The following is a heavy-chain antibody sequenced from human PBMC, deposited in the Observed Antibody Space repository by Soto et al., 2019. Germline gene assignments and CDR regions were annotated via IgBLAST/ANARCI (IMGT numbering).Heavy chain of an antibody. CDR3: ARGRGYYDSSGYYTDAFDI. CDR1: GYTFTSYA. Sequence: GASVKVSCKASGYTFTSYAMHWVRQAPGQRLEWMGWINAGNGNTKYSQKFQGRVTITRDTSASTAYMELSSLRSEDTAVYYCARGRGYYDSSGYYTDAFDIWGQGTMVTVSS. V-gene: IGHV1-3*01. J-gene: IGHJ3*02. CDR2: INAGNGNT. D-gene: IGHD3-22*01.